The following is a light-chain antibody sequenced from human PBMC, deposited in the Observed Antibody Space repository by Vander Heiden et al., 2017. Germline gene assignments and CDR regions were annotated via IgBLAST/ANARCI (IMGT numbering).Light chain of an antibody. CDR3: QSADSSGTYVV. CDR1: ALPKQY. Sequence: SYEVKPPPSASVSPGQTARITCSGDALPKQYANWYQQKPGQAPVLVIYKDSERPPGIPERFSGSSSGTTVTLTISGVQAEDEADYYCQSADSSGTYVVFGGGTKLTVL. CDR2: KDS. J-gene: IGLJ2*01. V-gene: IGLV3-25*03.